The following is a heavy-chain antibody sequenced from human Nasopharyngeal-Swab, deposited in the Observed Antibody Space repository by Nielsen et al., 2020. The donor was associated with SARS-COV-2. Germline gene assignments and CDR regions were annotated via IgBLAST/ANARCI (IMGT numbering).Heavy chain of an antibody. J-gene: IGHJ4*02. V-gene: IGHV3-74*01. CDR2: INSDGSST. CDR1: GFTFSSYW. CDR3: ARDSPVYCSSTSCYLD. D-gene: IGHD2-2*01. Sequence: GESLKISCAASGFTFSSYWMHWVRQAPGKGLVWVSRINSDGSSTSYADSAKGRFTISRDNAKNTLYLQMNSLRAEDTAVYYCARDSPVYCSSTSCYLDWGQGTLVTVSS.